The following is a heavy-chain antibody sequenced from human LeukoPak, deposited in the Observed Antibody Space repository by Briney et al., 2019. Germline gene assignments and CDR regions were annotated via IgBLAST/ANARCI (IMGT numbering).Heavy chain of an antibody. CDR3: ARDQRTGEPHN. CDR1: GFTFSDYY. J-gene: IGHJ4*02. D-gene: IGHD7-27*01. Sequence: GGSLRLSCAASGFTFSDYYMSWIRQAPGKGLEWVSYISSSGSTMYYADSVKGRFTISRDNAKNSLYLQMNSLRAEDTAVYYCARDQRTGEPHNWGQGTLVTVSS. CDR2: ISSSGSTM. V-gene: IGHV3-11*01.